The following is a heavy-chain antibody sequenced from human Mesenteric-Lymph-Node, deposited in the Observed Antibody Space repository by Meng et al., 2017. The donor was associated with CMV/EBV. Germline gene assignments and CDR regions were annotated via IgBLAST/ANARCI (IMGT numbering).Heavy chain of an antibody. Sequence: GGSLRLSCAASGFTFSSYSMNWVRQAPGKGLEWVSVIYRCANISYINSVKGRFTISRDNAKNSLYLQMNSLRAEDTAVYYCARDPDRGDFGVVDWGQGTLVTVSS. V-gene: IGHV3-21*01. J-gene: IGHJ4*02. D-gene: IGHD3-3*01. CDR2: IYRCANI. CDR1: GFTFSSYS. CDR3: ARDPDRGDFGVVD.